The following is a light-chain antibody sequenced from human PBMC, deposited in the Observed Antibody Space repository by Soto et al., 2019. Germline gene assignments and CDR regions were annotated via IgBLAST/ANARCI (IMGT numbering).Light chain of an antibody. CDR1: QTIRTF. J-gene: IGKJ4*01. Sequence: DIQLTQSPDSLSASVGERVTITCRASQTIRTFLNWYQQKSGKAPKVLIYSASTLQSGVPSGFSGSGSGTDFTLTINSLQPEDFATYYCQQSYNAPRTFGGGTKVDIK. CDR3: QQSYNAPRT. V-gene: IGKV1-39*01. CDR2: SAS.